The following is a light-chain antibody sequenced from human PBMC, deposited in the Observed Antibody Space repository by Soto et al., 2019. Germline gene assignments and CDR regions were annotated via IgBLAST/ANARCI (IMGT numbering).Light chain of an antibody. J-gene: IGKJ1*01. V-gene: IGKV1-39*01. CDR2: AAS. CDR3: QQSYSTSWT. CDR1: RDISNS. Sequence: DIQMTPSPSSVSASVGDRITITCRASRDISNSLAWYQQTPGKAPKLLIYAASSLQSGVPSRFSGSGSGTDFTLTISSLQPEDFATYYCQQSYSTSWTFGEGTKVDIK.